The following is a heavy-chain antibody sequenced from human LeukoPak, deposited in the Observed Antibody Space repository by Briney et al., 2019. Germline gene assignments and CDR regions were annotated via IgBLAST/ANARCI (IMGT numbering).Heavy chain of an antibody. Sequence: GGSLRLSCTASGFTFTPYGMNWVRQAPGKGLEWISFISSTSSTIYYADPVKGRFTISRDNGKNSLFLQMNSLRDEDTAVYYCARKGSGRYTIDYWGQGILVTVS. D-gene: IGHD6-19*01. CDR2: ISSTSSTI. CDR1: GFTFTPYG. CDR3: ARKGSGRYTIDY. V-gene: IGHV3-48*02. J-gene: IGHJ4*02.